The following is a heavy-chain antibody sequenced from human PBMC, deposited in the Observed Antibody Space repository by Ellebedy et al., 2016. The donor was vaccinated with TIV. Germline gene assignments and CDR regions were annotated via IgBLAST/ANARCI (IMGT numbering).Heavy chain of an antibody. V-gene: IGHV4-61*05. CDR3: ARSGYAMDV. CDR2: IHSNGEN. CDR1: GGSITNNDYY. D-gene: IGHD1-26*01. J-gene: IGHJ6*04. Sequence: MPSETLSLTCTVPGGSITNNDYYWGWIRQPPGQGLEWIGYIHSNGENNYNPSLKSRVTISADTSKNQFSLKLSSVTGADTAAYFCARSGYAMDVWGKGTTVTVSS.